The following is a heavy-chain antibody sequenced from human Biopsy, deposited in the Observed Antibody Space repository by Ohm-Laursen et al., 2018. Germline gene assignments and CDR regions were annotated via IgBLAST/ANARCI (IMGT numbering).Heavy chain of an antibody. CDR3: ARSVGIMAAPIDY. CDR2: INSVGTI. V-gene: IGHV3-11*01. J-gene: IGHJ4*02. CDR1: GFIFSDYY. Sequence: SLRLSCAASGFIFSDYYMSWIRQAPGKGLEWVSNINSVGTIYYADSVRGRFTISRDNAKNSLYLQMNSLRVEDTAVYYCARSVGIMAAPIDYWGQRTLVTVSS. D-gene: IGHD3-16*01.